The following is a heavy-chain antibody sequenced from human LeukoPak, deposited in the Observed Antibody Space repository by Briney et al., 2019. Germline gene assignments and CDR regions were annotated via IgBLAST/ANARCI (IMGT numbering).Heavy chain of an antibody. J-gene: IGHJ6*02. CDR3: AKDPTPYYNFYGMDV. CDR1: GFTFSSYG. V-gene: IGHV3-30*18. CDR2: ISYDGSNK. Sequence: HSGGSLRLSCAASGFTFSSYGMHWVRQAPGKGLEWMAVISYDGSNKYYADFVKGRFTISRDNPKNTLYLQMNSLRAEDPAVYSCAKDPTPYYNFYGMDVWGQGTTVTVSS.